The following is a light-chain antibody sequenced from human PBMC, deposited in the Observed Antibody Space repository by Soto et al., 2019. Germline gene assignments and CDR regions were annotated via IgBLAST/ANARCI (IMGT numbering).Light chain of an antibody. CDR3: QSYDSSNQV. J-gene: IGLJ3*02. CDR1: SGSIASNS. V-gene: IGLV6-57*04. CDR2: EDN. Sequence: NFMLTQPHSVSESPGKTVTISCTRSSGSIASNSVQWYQQRPGSAPTAVIYEDNQRPSGVPDRFSGSVDSSSNSASLIISGLKTEDEADYYCQSYDSSNQVFGGGTKVTVL.